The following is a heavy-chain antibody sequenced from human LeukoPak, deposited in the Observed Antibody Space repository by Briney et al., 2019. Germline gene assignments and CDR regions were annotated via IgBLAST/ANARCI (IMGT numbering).Heavy chain of an antibody. CDR1: GFTFSSYS. V-gene: IGHV3-23*01. Sequence: GGSLRLSCAASGFTFSSYSLNWVRQAPGKGLEWVPIIGDTGAVTHYADSVKGRFTISRDNSKNTLYLQMNSLRAEDTAVYYCAKHVAFGVDTMDVWGQGTTVTVSS. CDR3: AKHVAFGVDTMDV. CDR2: IGDTGAVT. J-gene: IGHJ6*02. D-gene: IGHD2-21*02.